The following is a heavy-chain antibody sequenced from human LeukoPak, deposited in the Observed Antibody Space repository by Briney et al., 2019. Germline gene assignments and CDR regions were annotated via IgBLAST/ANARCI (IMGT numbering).Heavy chain of an antibody. CDR3: ARVTYSSSSISLDGFDI. CDR1: GGSISSYY. V-gene: IGHV4-59*08. J-gene: IGHJ3*02. D-gene: IGHD6-6*01. CDR2: IYYSGST. Sequence: PSETLSLTCTVSGGSISSYYWSWIRQPPGRGREWVGYIYYSGSTNYNPSLTSRVTISVDTSKNQFSLKLSSVTAADTAVYYCARVTYSSSSISLDGFDIWGQGTMVTVSS.